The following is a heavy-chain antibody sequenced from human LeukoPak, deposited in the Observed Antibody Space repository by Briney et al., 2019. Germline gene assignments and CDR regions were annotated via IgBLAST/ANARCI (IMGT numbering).Heavy chain of an antibody. Sequence: PSETLSLTCTVSGGSISSYYWSWIRQPPGKGLEWIGYIYYSGSTNYNPSLKSRVTMSVDTSKNQFSLKLSSVTAADTAVYYCARVEYSSSFDYWGQGTLVTVSS. D-gene: IGHD6-6*01. CDR1: GGSISSYY. J-gene: IGHJ4*02. CDR2: IYYSGST. CDR3: ARVEYSSSFDY. V-gene: IGHV4-59*12.